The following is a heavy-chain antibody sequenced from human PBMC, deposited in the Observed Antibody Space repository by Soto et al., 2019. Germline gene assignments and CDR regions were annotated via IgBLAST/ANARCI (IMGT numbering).Heavy chain of an antibody. CDR3: ARSVAVPGAHIEY. D-gene: IGHD6-19*01. J-gene: IGHJ4*02. CDR2: VYYTGST. Sequence: XETLSLTCSFSVVSISGSYWSCIRQSPGKGLEWLGYVYYTGSTNYSPSLRSRVSISVDTSKNEFSLRLSSVTAADTAVYFCARSVAVPGAHIEYSGQGTQVSVSS. CDR1: VVSISGSY. V-gene: IGHV4-59*01.